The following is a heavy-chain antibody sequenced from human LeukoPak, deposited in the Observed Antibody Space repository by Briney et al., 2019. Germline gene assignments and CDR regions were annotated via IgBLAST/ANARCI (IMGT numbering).Heavy chain of an antibody. Sequence: PSETLSLTCTVSGGSVSSGSYYWSWIRQPPGKGLEWIAYIYYSGSTNYDPSLRSRVTISVDTSKNQFSLKLSSVTAADTAVYYCARVVPTGSYFDYWGQGTLVTVSS. D-gene: IGHD5-12*01. CDR3: ARVVPTGSYFDY. J-gene: IGHJ4*02. CDR1: GGSVSSGSYY. CDR2: IYYSGST. V-gene: IGHV4-61*01.